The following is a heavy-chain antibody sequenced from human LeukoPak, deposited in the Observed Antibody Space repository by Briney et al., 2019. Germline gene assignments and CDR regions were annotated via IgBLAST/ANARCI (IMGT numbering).Heavy chain of an antibody. CDR2: IYYSGST. V-gene: IGHV4-59*01. D-gene: IGHD3-10*01. CDR1: GGSISSYY. CDR3: ARGGITMVRGVIITPAFDY. J-gene: IGHJ4*02. Sequence: PSETLSLTCTVSGGSISSYYWSWLRQPPGKGLEWIGYIYYSGSTNYNPSLKSRVTISVDTSKNQFSLKLSSVTAADTAVYYCARGGITMVRGVIITPAFDYWGQGTLVTVSS.